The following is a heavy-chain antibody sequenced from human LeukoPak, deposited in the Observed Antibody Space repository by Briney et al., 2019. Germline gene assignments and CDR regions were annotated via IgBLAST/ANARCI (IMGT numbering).Heavy chain of an antibody. Sequence: GGSLRLSCSGSGFTFSTYSMNWVRQAPGKGLEWLSSISTSSSYIYHADSVKGRFTISRDNARKSLFLEMNSLRAEDTAVYYCARDREGVIGNTSHFDYWGQGTPVTVSS. D-gene: IGHD2-21*01. J-gene: IGHJ4*02. CDR3: ARDREGVIGNTSHFDY. V-gene: IGHV3-21*01. CDR2: ISTSSSYI. CDR1: GFTFSTYS.